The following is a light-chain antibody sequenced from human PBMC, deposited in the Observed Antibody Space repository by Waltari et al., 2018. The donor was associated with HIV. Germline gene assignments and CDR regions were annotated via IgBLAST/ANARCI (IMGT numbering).Light chain of an antibody. CDR2: GAS. J-gene: IGKJ2*03. CDR3: QQYGSSPLYS. Sequence: DIVLTQSPGTLSLSQGERATISCRASQSVSSSYLAWYQQKPGQAPRLLIYGASSRATGIPDRFSGSGSGTDFTLTISRLEPEDFAVYYCQQYGSSPLYSFGQGTKLEIK. CDR1: QSVSSSY. V-gene: IGKV3-20*01.